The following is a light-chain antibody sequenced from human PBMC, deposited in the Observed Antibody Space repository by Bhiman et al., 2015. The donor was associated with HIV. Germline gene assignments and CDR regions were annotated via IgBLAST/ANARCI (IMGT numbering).Light chain of an antibody. CDR2: DVS. CDR3: SSYASSSTLV. J-gene: IGLJ2*01. V-gene: IGLV2-14*01. Sequence: QSALTQPAFVSGSPGQSITISCTGTSSDVGDYNYVSWYQQHPGKAPKVMIYDVSKRPSGVSNRFSGSKSANTASLTISGLQAEDEADYYCSSYASSSTLVFGGGTQLTVL. CDR1: SSDVGDYNY.